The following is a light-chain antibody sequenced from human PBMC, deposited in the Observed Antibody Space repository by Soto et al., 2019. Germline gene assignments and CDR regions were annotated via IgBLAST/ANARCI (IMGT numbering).Light chain of an antibody. V-gene: IGLV1-47*01. CDR1: SSNIGSNY. J-gene: IGLJ1*01. CDR3: AAWDDSLSAHV. CDR2: RNN. Sequence: QSVLTQPPSASGTPGQRVTISCSGSSSNIGSNYVYWYQQLPGTAPKLLIYRNNQRPSGVPDRFSGSKSGTSASLAISGLRSEDAADYYCAAWDDSLSAHVFGTGTKLTVL.